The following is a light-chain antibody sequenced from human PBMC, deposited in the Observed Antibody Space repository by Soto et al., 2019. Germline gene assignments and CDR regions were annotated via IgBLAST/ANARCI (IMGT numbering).Light chain of an antibody. CDR3: QQYNNWPPWT. CDR2: GAS. J-gene: IGKJ1*01. V-gene: IGKV3-15*01. CDR1: QSVSSN. Sequence: EIVMTQSPATLSVSPGERAILSCRASQSVSSNLAWYQQKRGQAPRLLIYGASTRATGIPARFSGSGSGTEFTLTISSLQSEDFAVYYCQQYNNWPPWTFGQGTKVEIK.